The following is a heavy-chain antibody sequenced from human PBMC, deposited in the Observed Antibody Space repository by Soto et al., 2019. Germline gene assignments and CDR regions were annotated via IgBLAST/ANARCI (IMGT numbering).Heavy chain of an antibody. V-gene: IGHV1-18*04. CDR3: ARADWSQTSPIDY. J-gene: IGHJ4*02. CDR1: GYTFTSYY. CDR2: ISAYNGTT. D-gene: IGHD3-9*01. Sequence: ASVKVSCKASGYTFTSYYVHWVRQAPGQGLEWMGWISAYNGTTSYAQKLQGRVTMTTDTSTSTAYMELRSLRSDDTAVYYCARADWSQTSPIDYWGQGTLVTVSS.